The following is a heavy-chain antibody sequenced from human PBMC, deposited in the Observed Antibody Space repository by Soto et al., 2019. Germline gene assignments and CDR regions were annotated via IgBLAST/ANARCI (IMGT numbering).Heavy chain of an antibody. V-gene: IGHV3-30*18. CDR3: AKDGGYSSGWYSLYYYYYGMDV. Sequence: PGGSLRLSCAASGFTFSSYGMHWVRQAPGKGLEWVAVISYDGSNKYYADSVKGRFTISRDNSKNTLYLQMNSLRAEDTAVYYCAKDGGYSSGWYSLYYYYYGMDVWGQGTTVTVSS. J-gene: IGHJ6*02. D-gene: IGHD6-19*01. CDR1: GFTFSSYG. CDR2: ISYDGSNK.